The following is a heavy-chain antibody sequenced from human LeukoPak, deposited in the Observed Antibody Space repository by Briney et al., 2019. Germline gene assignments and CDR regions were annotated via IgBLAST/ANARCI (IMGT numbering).Heavy chain of an antibody. CDR3: AKESTVTPGNVNWFDT. CDR1: GFTVSSNY. V-gene: IGHV3-53*01. Sequence: PGGSLRLSCAASGFTVSSNYMSWVRQAPGKGLECVSVIYSGGGTYYGDSVKGRFTISRDNSKNTLSLQMNSLRAEDTAVYYCAKESTVTPGNVNWFDTWGQGTLVTVSS. CDR2: IYSGGGT. J-gene: IGHJ5*02. D-gene: IGHD4-17*01.